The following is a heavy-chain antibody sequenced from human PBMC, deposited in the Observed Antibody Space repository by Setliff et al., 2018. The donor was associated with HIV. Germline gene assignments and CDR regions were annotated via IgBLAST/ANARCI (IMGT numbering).Heavy chain of an antibody. CDR2: ISGFNGKT. CDR3: ASKVHCTNGVCLDAFDI. CDR1: GYTFSSYG. Sequence: ASVKVSCKASGYTFSSYGISWVRQAPGQGLEWMGWISGFNGKTNYAQKFQGRATMTRDTSISTAYMELSRLRSDDTAVYYCASKVHCTNGVCLDAFDIWGQGTMVTVSS. J-gene: IGHJ3*02. D-gene: IGHD2-8*01. V-gene: IGHV1-18*01.